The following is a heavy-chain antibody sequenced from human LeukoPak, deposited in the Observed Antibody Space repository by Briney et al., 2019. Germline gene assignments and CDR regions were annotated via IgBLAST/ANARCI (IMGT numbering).Heavy chain of an antibody. CDR2: ISSSSSYI. CDR3: ARDLSGTFLDPYGMDV. V-gene: IGHV3-21*01. CDR1: GFTFSSYS. Sequence: GGSLRLSCAASGFTFSSYSMNWVRQAPGKGLEWVSSISSSSSYIYYADSVKGRFTISRDNAKNSLYLQMNSLRAEDTAVYYCARDLSGTFLDPYGMDVWGQGTTVTVSS. D-gene: IGHD1-1*01. J-gene: IGHJ6*02.